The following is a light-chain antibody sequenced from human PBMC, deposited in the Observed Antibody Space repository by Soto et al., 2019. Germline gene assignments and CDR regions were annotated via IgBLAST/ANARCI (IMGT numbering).Light chain of an antibody. CDR1: SSDVGGYNY. J-gene: IGLJ2*01. CDR3: TSYTTTSTVI. CDR2: DVN. Sequence: QSALTQPASVPGSPGQSITISCAGTSSDVGGYNYLSWYQQHPGKAPKLLIYDVNNRPSGVSNRFSGSKSGNTASLTISGLQAEDEADYYCTSYTTTSTVIFGGGTKLTVL. V-gene: IGLV2-14*03.